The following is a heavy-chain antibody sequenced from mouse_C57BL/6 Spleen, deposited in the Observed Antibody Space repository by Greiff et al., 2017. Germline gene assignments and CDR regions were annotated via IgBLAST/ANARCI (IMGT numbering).Heavy chain of an antibody. V-gene: IGHV5-4*01. CDR1: GFTFSSYA. CDR2: ISDGGSYT. D-gene: IGHD1-1*01. CDR3: ARDRDYGSSCGAMDY. J-gene: IGHJ4*01. Sequence: EVQGVESGGGLVKPGGSLKLSCAASGFTFSSYAMSWVRQTPEKRLEWVATISDGGSYTYYPDNVKGRFTISRDNAKNNLYLQMSHLKSEDTAMYYCARDRDYGSSCGAMDYWGQGTSVTVSS.